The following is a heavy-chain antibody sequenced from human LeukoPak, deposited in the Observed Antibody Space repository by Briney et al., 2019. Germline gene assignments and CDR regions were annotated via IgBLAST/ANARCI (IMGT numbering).Heavy chain of an antibody. CDR2: ISSSSSYI. D-gene: IGHD5-24*01. V-gene: IGHV3-21*01. CDR3: ARAGRDGYNPDY. Sequence: GGSLRLSCAASGFTFSSYSMNWVRQAPGKGLEWVSSISSSSSYIYYADSVKGRFTISRDNAKNSLYLQMNSLRAEDTAVYYCARAGRDGYNPDYSGQGTLVTVFS. CDR1: GFTFSSYS. J-gene: IGHJ4*02.